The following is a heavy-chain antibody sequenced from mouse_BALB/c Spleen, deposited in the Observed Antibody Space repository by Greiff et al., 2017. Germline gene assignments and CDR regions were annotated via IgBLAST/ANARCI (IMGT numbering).Heavy chain of an antibody. CDR1: GYTFSSYW. J-gene: IGHJ3*01. V-gene: IGHV1-9*01. D-gene: IGHD2-1*01. CDR2: ILPGSGST. CDR3: ARTIYYGNYGAY. Sequence: VQLQQSGAELMKPGASVKISCKATGYTFSSYWIEWVKQRPGHGLEWIGEILPGSGSTNYNEKFKGKATFTADTSSNTAYMQLSSLTSEDSAVYYCARTIYYGNYGAYWGQGTLVTVSA.